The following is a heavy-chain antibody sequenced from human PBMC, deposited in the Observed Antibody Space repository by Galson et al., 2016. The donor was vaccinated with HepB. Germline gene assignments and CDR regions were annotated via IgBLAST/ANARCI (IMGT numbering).Heavy chain of an antibody. V-gene: IGHV1-69*06. D-gene: IGHD3-3*01. CDR1: GGTFSSYA. CDR2: IIPIFGTA. Sequence: SVKVSCKASGGTFSSYAISWVRQAPGQGLEWMGGIIPIFGTANYAQKFPGRVTITADKSTSTAYMELSSLRSEDTAVYYCASPYYDFWSGYYPSYYYYGMDVWGQGTTVTVSS. J-gene: IGHJ6*02. CDR3: ASPYYDFWSGYYPSYYYYGMDV.